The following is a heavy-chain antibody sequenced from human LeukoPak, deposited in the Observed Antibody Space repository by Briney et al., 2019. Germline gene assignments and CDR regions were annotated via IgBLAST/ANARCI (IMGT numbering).Heavy chain of an antibody. D-gene: IGHD3-22*01. CDR1: GFNLDVYA. CDR2: ISWNSDNI. V-gene: IGHV3-9*01. CDR3: AKTLRVYYDSSGYDY. J-gene: IGHJ4*02. Sequence: PGRSLRLSCAASGFNLDVYAMHWVRQAPGKGLEWVSGISWNSDNIAYADSVKGRFTISRDNAKNSLYLQMNSLRAEDTALYYCAKTLRVYYDSSGYDYWGQGTLVTVSS.